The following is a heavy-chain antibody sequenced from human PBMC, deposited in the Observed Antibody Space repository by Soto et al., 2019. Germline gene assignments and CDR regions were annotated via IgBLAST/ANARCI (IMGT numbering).Heavy chain of an antibody. J-gene: IGHJ2*01. CDR1: GYTFTSYA. D-gene: IGHD2-21*01. Sequence: QVQLVQSGAEVKKPGASVKVSCKASGYTFTSYAMHWVRQAPGQRLEWMGWINAGNGNTKYSQKFQGRVTISRDTSASTAYMELSSLRSEDTAVYYCARVPGYSIGDLWGRGTLVTVSS. V-gene: IGHV1-3*01. CDR2: INAGNGNT. CDR3: ARVPGYSIGDL.